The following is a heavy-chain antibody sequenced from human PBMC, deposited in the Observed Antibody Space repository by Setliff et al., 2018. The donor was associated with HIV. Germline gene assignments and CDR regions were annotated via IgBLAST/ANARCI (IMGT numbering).Heavy chain of an antibody. J-gene: IGHJ2*01. V-gene: IGHV4-34*01. CDR2: INQSGNT. CDR3: AREGGQGYSGSGSFYHRNFDL. Sequence: KLPETLSLTCAVYGGSLSGYYWSWVRQSPGRGLEWIGEINQSGNTNFNPSLESRLIISVDTSKSQFSLKLTSVTAADTALYYCAREGGQGYSGSGSFYHRNFDLWGRGTLVTVSS. D-gene: IGHD3-10*01. CDR1: GGSLSGYY.